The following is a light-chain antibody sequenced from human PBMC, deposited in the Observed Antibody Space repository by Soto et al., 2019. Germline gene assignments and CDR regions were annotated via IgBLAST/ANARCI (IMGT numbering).Light chain of an antibody. V-gene: IGKV1-5*03. CDR2: KAS. Sequence: DIQMTQSPSTLSASVGDRVTITCRATQSISRYLAWYQQKPGKAPKLLIYKASSLESGVPSRFSGSGSGTEFTLTCSSLQPDDFATYYCQQYYTYWTFGQGTKVEIK. J-gene: IGKJ1*01. CDR3: QQYYTYWT. CDR1: QSISRY.